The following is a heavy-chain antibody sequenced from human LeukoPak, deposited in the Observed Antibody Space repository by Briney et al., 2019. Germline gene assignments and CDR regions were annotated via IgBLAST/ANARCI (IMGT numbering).Heavy chain of an antibody. V-gene: IGHV3-23*01. J-gene: IGHJ4*02. CDR3: ANLVGYYYGSGSSVRLFDY. Sequence: GGSLRLSCAASGFTFSSYAMSWVRQGPGKGLEWVSAMSASGGSTYYADSVKGRFTISRDNSKKTLYLQMNSLRAEDTAVYYCANLVGYYYGSGSSVRLFDYWGQGTLVTVSS. D-gene: IGHD3-10*01. CDR1: GFTFSSYA. CDR2: MSASGGST.